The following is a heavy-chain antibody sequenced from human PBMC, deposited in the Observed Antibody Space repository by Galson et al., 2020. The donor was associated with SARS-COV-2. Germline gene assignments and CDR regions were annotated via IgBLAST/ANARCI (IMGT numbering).Heavy chain of an antibody. CDR3: ARDPSGYSYGSFDY. CDR2: IYTSGST. CDR1: GGSISSYY. V-gene: IGHV4-4*07. Sequence: SQTLSLTCTVSGGSISSYYWSWIRQPAGKGLEWIGRIYTSGSTNYNPSLKSRVTMSVDTSKNQFSLKLSSVTAADTAVYYCARDPSGYSYGSFDYWGQGTLVTVSS. D-gene: IGHD5-18*01. J-gene: IGHJ4*02.